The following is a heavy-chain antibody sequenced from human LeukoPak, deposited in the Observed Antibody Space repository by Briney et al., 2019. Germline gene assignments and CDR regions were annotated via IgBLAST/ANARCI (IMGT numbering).Heavy chain of an antibody. CDR2: INPSSGGT. CDR1: GYTFTDYY. Sequence: GASVKVSCKASGYTFTDYYMHWVRQAPGQGLEWMGWINPSSGGTNYAQKFQGRVAMTRDTSISAAYMELRSLRSDDTAVYSCAREPVTYYYDSSGYAHDYFDYWGQGTLVTVSS. CDR3: AREPVTYYYDSSGYAHDYFDY. V-gene: IGHV1-2*02. D-gene: IGHD3-22*01. J-gene: IGHJ4*02.